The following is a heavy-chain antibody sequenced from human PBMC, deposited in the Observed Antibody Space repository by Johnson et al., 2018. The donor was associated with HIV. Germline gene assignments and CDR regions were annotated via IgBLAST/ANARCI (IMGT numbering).Heavy chain of an antibody. CDR3: ARTEYFGWDRSHAFDI. CDR1: GFSFDEYG. CDR2: INWNGGST. V-gene: IGHV3-20*04. Sequence: VQLVESGGGVVRPGGSLRLSCEGSGFSFDEYGMSWVRQAPGKGLEWVSGINWNGGSTGYADSVKGRFTISRDNAKNSLYLQMNSLRAEDTALYYCARTEYFGWDRSHAFDIWGQGTMVTVSS. J-gene: IGHJ3*02. D-gene: IGHD3-9*01.